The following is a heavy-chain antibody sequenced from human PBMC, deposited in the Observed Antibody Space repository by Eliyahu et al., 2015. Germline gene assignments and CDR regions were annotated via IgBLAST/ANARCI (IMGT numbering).Heavy chain of an antibody. CDR1: GDSISRXGYY. CDR3: AREARVGATPNNFDY. Sequence: QVHLQESGPGLVXPSETLSLTCTVPGDSISRXGYYWNWIRQHPGKGLECIGYIYYSGNTNYNPSLKSRVSISVDTSKNQFSLNLSSVTAADTAVYYCAREARVGATPNNFDYWGQGTLVTVSS. J-gene: IGHJ4*02. CDR2: IYYSGNT. D-gene: IGHD1-26*01. V-gene: IGHV4-31*03.